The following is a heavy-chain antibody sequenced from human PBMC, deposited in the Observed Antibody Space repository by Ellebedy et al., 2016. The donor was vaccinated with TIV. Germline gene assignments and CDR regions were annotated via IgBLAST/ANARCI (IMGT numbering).Heavy chain of an antibody. CDR3: ARRGSYGDYAVQINSWFDP. CDR2: IYQDGSVQ. J-gene: IGHJ5*02. Sequence: GESLKISCAASGFSFRSYWMSWVRQAPGKGLQWVANIYQDGSVQYYVDSVKGRFTISRDNDNKALFLQMNSLRVEDTAVYYCARRGSYGDYAVQINSWFDPWGQGTLVTVSS. V-gene: IGHV3-7*01. D-gene: IGHD4-17*01. CDR1: GFSFRSYW.